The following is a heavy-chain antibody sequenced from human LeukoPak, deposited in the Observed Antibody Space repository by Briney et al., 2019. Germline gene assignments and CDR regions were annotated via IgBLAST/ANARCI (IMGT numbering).Heavy chain of an antibody. J-gene: IGHJ6*03. V-gene: IGHV1-18*01. CDR1: GYTVTSYG. D-gene: IGHD4-23*01. CDR2: MSAYNGNT. CDR3: ARNTLDYGGPRVYYYMDV. Sequence: ASVKLSCKAAGYTVTSYGISWGGRAHGQGVGWRGWMSAYNGNTNNEKKRQGRVAMTTEKSTSKAYMEVRRERAAERAVYYCARNTLDYGGPRVYYYMDVCCKGTTVTVSS.